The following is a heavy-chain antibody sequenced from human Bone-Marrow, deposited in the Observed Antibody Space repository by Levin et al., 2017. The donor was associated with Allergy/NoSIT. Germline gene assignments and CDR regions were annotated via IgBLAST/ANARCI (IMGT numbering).Heavy chain of an antibody. D-gene: IGHD6-13*01. J-gene: IGHJ6*03. V-gene: IGHV3-33*01. CDR2: IWYDGSNN. CDR3: ARAQQQLGDTYDYMDV. CDR1: GFTFSSYG. Sequence: PGGSLRLSCAASGFTFSSYGMHWVRQAPGKGLEWVAVIWYDGSNNCYADSVKGRFTISRDNSKNTLYLQMNSLRAEDTAVYYCARAQQQLGDTYDYMDVWGKGTTVTVSS.